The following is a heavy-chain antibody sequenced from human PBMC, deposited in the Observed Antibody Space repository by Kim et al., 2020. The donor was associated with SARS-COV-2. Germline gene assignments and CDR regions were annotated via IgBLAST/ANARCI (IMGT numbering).Heavy chain of an antibody. V-gene: IGHV1-69*13. CDR1: GGTFRTYA. CDR3: ARGDFVVVPAGILGHYYYY. D-gene: IGHD2-2*01. CDR2: RIPIFGTA. Sequence: SVKVSCKASGGTFRTYAISWVRQAPGQGLEWLGGRIPIFGTANYAQKFQGRVTVIADESTNTAFMELSSLRSEDTAIYYCARGDFVVVPAGILGHYYYY. J-gene: IGHJ6*01.